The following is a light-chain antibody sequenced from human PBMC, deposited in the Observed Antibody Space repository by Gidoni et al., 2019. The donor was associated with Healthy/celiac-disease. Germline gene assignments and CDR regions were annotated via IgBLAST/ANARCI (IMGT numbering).Light chain of an antibody. Sequence: EIVLTQSPATLSLSPGVRATLSRRASQSVSSYLAWDQQKPGQAPRLLIYDASNRATGIPARFSGSGSGTDFTLTISSLEPEDFAVYYCQQRSNWPPLTFXGXTKVEIK. CDR2: DAS. CDR3: QQRSNWPPLT. J-gene: IGKJ4*01. CDR1: QSVSSY. V-gene: IGKV3-11*01.